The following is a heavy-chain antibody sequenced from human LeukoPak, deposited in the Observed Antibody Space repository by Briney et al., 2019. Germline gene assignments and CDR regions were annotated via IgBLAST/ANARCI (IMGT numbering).Heavy chain of an antibody. J-gene: IGHJ4*02. Sequence: PGGSLRLSCAASGFTFSSYAMSWVRQAPGKGLEWVSAISGSGGSTYYADSVKGRFTISRDNAKNSLYLQMNSLRAEDTALYYCARDISFGIAAAGTPPDYWGQGTLVTVSS. V-gene: IGHV3-23*01. CDR2: ISGSGGST. CDR3: ARDISFGIAAAGTPPDY. CDR1: GFTFSSYA. D-gene: IGHD6-13*01.